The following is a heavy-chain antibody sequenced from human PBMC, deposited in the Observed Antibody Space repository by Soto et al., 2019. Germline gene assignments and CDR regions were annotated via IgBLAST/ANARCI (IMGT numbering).Heavy chain of an antibody. Sequence: SETLSLTCTVSGGSISSYYWSWIRQPPGKGLEWIGYIYYSGSTNYNPSLKSRVTISVDTSKNQFSLKLSSVTAADTAVYYCERAYEGLIERFHGMDVWGQGTTVTVSS. D-gene: IGHD3-10*01. V-gene: IGHV4-59*01. CDR1: GGSISSYY. CDR2: IYYSGST. J-gene: IGHJ6*02. CDR3: ERAYEGLIERFHGMDV.